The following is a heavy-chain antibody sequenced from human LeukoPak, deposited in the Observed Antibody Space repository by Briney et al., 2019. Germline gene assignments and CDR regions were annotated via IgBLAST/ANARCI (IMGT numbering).Heavy chain of an antibody. V-gene: IGHV3-30-3*01. D-gene: IGHD2-2*01. CDR1: GFTFSSYA. Sequence: PGGSLRLSCAASGFTFSSYAMHWVRQAPGKGLEWVAVISYDGSNKYYADSVKGRFTVSRDNSKNTLYLQMNSLRAEDTAVYYCASLGYCSSTSCHYFDYWGQGTLVTVSS. CDR2: ISYDGSNK. CDR3: ASLGYCSSTSCHYFDY. J-gene: IGHJ4*02.